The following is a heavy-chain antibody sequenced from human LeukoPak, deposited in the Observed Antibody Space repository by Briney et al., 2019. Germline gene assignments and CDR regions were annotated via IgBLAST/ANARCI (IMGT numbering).Heavy chain of an antibody. CDR1: GFTFSSYG. Sequence: PGRSLRLSCAASGFTFSSYGMHWVRQAPGKGLEWVAVISYDGSNKYYADSVKGRFTISRDNSKNTLYLQMNSLRAEDTAVYYCAKELNDIVVVVAAISNGMDVWGRGTTVTVPS. CDR3: AKELNDIVVVVAAISNGMDV. V-gene: IGHV3-30*18. J-gene: IGHJ6*02. CDR2: ISYDGSNK. D-gene: IGHD2-15*01.